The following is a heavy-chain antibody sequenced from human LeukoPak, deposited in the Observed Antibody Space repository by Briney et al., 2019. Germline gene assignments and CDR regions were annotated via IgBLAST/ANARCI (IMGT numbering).Heavy chain of an antibody. CDR3: ARDFFSGSYYYDAFDI. J-gene: IGHJ3*02. V-gene: IGHV1-18*01. CDR2: ISAYNGNT. D-gene: IGHD1-26*01. CDR1: GYTFTSYG. Sequence: ASVKVSCKASGYTFTSYGISWVRRAPGQGLEWMGWISAYNGNTNYAQKLQGRVTMTTDTSTSTAYMEQRSLRSDDTAVYYCARDFFSGSYYYDAFDIWGQGTMVTVSS.